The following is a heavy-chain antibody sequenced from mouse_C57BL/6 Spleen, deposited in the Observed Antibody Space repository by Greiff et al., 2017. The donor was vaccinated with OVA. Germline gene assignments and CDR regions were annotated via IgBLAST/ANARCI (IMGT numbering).Heavy chain of an antibody. Sequence: DVMLVESAGGLVQPGRSMKLSCTASGFTFSDYYMAWVRQVPEKGLEWVANINYDGSSTYYLDSLKSRFIISRDNAKNILYLQMSSLKSEDTATYYCAREGLSNSIMDYWGQGTSVTVSS. V-gene: IGHV5-16*01. D-gene: IGHD1-3*01. CDR1: GFTFSDYY. J-gene: IGHJ4*01. CDR3: AREGLSNSIMDY. CDR2: INYDGSST.